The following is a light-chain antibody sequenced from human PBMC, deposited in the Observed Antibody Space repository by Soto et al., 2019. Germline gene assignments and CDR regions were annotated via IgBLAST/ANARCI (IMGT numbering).Light chain of an antibody. CDR1: QSVSRS. J-gene: IGKJ4*01. V-gene: IGKV3-11*01. CDR2: DAS. CDR3: QQRSNS. Sequence: EIVLTQSPATLSLSPGDRATLSCRASQSVSRSLTWYQQKPGQAPRLLIYDASTRATGIPPRFSGSGSGTDFTLTISSLEPEDFAVYYCQQRSNSFGGGTKLQIK.